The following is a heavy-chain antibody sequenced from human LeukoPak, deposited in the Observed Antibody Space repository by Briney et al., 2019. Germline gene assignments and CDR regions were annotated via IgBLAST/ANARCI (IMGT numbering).Heavy chain of an antibody. J-gene: IGHJ5*02. V-gene: IGHV4-39*01. D-gene: IGHD3-16*02. CDR1: GGSISSGGYY. CDR2: IYYSGST. Sequence: PSETLSLTCTVSGGSISSGGYYWGWIRQPPGKGLEWIGSIYYSGSTYYNPSLKSRVTISVDTSKNQFSLKLSSVTAADTAVYYCARLADDDYVWGSYRLAWSPWGQGTLVTVSS. CDR3: ARLADDDYVWGSYRLAWSP.